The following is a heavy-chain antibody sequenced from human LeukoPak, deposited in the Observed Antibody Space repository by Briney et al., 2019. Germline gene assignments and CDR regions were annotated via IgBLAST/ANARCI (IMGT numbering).Heavy chain of an antibody. CDR3: AHKTGFDY. CDR2: IYDRGDPT. Sequence: PGGSLRLSCAASGFSFSNAAMSWVRQAPGKGREGGSTIYDRGDPTYYADSVKGRFIISRDNSKNTLYLQMNSPRAEDSAVYYCAHKTGFDYWGQGTLVSVSS. J-gene: IGHJ4*02. V-gene: IGHV3-23*01. CDR1: GFSFSNAA.